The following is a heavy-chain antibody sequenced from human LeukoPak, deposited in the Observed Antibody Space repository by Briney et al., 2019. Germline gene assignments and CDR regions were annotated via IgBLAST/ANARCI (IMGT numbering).Heavy chain of an antibody. CDR2: ISYDGSNE. CDR3: ARGTTAQVVVVAATFPLDY. Sequence: GGYVRLSCAASGFTFSNYAMHWDRQAPGKGREWVAVISYDGSNEYYADSVKVRFTISSDNSKNTLYLQMNSVRTEDTAVYYCARGTTAQVVVVAATFPLDYWGQAALATDSS. D-gene: IGHD2-15*01. CDR1: GFTFSNYA. J-gene: IGHJ4*02. V-gene: IGHV3-30-3*01.